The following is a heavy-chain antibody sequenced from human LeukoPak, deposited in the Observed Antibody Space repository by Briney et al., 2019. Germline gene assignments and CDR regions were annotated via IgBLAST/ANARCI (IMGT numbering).Heavy chain of an antibody. CDR1: GYSISSGYY. V-gene: IGHV4-38-2*02. CDR2: IYHSGST. CDR3: ARGGVRFHYMDV. D-gene: IGHD3-10*01. Sequence: SETLSLTCTVSGYSISSGYYWGWIRQPPGQGLEWIGSIYHSGSTYYNPSLKSRVTISVDTSKNPFSLKLSSVTAADTAVYYCARGGVRFHYMDVWGKGTTVTVSS. J-gene: IGHJ6*03.